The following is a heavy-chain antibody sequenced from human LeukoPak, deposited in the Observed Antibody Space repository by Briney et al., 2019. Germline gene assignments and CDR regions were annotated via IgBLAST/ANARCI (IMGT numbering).Heavy chain of an antibody. V-gene: IGHV1-46*01. CDR1: GYTFTSYY. D-gene: IGHD4-17*01. J-gene: IGHJ4*02. CDR3: ARNPVTTKYFDY. CDR2: INPSGGST. Sequence: VSVKVSCKASGYTFTSYYMHWVRQAPGQGLEWMGIINPSGGSTRYAQKFQGRVTMTRDTSTSTVYMELSSLRSEDTAVYYCARNPVTTKYFDYWGQGTLVTVSS.